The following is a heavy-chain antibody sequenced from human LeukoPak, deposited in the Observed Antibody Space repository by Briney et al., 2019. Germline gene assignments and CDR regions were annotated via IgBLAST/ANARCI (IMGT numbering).Heavy chain of an antibody. CDR1: GFTFSSYG. Sequence: PGGSLRLSCAASGFTFSSYGMHWVRQAPGKGLEWVAFIRYDGSNKYYADSVKGRFTISRDNSKNTLYLQMNSLRAEDTAVYYCAKDELPKGNCGGDCYEGYWGQGTLVTVSS. J-gene: IGHJ4*02. CDR3: AKDELPKGNCGGDCYEGY. D-gene: IGHD2-21*01. CDR2: IRYDGSNK. V-gene: IGHV3-30*02.